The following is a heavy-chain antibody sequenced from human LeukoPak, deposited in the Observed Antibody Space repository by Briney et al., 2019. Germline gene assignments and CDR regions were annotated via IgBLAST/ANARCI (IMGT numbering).Heavy chain of an antibody. J-gene: IGHJ4*02. D-gene: IGHD6-19*01. V-gene: IGHV3-73*01. CDR2: IRSKANSYAT. CDR1: GFTFSGSA. Sequence: AGSLRLSCAASGFTFSGSAMHWVRQASGKGLEWVGRIRSKANSYATAYAASVKGRFTISRDDSKNTAYLQMNSLKTEDTAVYYCTSRGSSGRLSVDCWGQGTLVTVSS. CDR3: TSRGSSGRLSVDC.